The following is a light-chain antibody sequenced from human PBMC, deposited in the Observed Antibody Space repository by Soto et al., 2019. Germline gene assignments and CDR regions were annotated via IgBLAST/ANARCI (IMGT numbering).Light chain of an antibody. Sequence: QYVLTQPPSVSGAPGQRVTISWTGSSSNIGAGYDVHWYQQLPGTAPKLLIYGNSNRPSGVPDRFSGSKSGTSASLAITGLQAEDEADYYCQSYDSSLRDVVFGGGTKVTVL. V-gene: IGLV1-40*01. J-gene: IGLJ2*01. CDR1: SSNIGAGYD. CDR3: QSYDSSLRDVV. CDR2: GNS.